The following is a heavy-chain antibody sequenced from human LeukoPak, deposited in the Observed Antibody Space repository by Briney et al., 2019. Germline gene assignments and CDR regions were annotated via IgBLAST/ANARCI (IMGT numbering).Heavy chain of an antibody. Sequence: GGSLRLSCAASGFTFSSYAVSWVRQAPGKGLEWVSAISGSGGSTYYADSVKGRFTISRDNSKNTLYLQMNSLRAEDTAVYYCAKDSAYGDYEFDYWGQGTLVTVSS. D-gene: IGHD4-17*01. CDR3: AKDSAYGDYEFDY. J-gene: IGHJ4*02. V-gene: IGHV3-23*01. CDR1: GFTFSSYA. CDR2: ISGSGGST.